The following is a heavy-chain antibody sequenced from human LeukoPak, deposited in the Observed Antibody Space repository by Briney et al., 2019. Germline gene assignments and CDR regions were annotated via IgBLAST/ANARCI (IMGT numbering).Heavy chain of an antibody. CDR2: IYYSGST. CDR1: GGSLSSGDYY. Sequence: PSQTLSLTCTVSGGSLSSGDYYWSWIRQPPGKGLEWIGYIYYSGSTYYNPSLKSRVTISVDTSKNQFSLKLSSVTAADTAVYYCARVLIPAAILNWYFDLWGRGTLVTVSS. D-gene: IGHD2-2*02. CDR3: ARVLIPAAILNWYFDL. J-gene: IGHJ2*01. V-gene: IGHV4-30-4*08.